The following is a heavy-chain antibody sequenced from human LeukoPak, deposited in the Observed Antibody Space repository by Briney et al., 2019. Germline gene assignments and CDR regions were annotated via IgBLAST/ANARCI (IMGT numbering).Heavy chain of an antibody. Sequence: PSETLSLTCAVYGGSFSGYYWSWIRQPPGKGREWIGEINHSGSTNYNPSLKSRVTISVDTSKNQFSLKLSSVTAADTAVYYCARLTSGPDFPLRYFDWLLYYFDHWGQGTLVTVSS. V-gene: IGHV4-34*01. CDR3: ARLTSGPDFPLRYFDWLLYYFDH. D-gene: IGHD3-9*01. CDR1: GGSFSGYY. J-gene: IGHJ4*02. CDR2: INHSGST.